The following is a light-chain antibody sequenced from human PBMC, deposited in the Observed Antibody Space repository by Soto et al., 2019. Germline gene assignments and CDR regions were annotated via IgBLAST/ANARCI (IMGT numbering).Light chain of an antibody. V-gene: IGLV2-23*03. CDR1: SSDVGGYNF. CDR2: EGS. CDR3: CSYAGSSAFTYA. Sequence: QSALTQPASASGSPGQSITISCTGTSSDVGGYNFVSWYQQHPGKAPKLMIYEGSKRPSGVSNRFSGSKSGNTASLTISGLHAEDEADDDCCSYAGSSAFTYAFGTGTKVTVL. J-gene: IGLJ1*01.